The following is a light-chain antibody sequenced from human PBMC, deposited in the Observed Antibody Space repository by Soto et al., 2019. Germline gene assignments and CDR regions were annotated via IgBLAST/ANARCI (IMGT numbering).Light chain of an antibody. Sequence: EVLMTQSQGTLSVSPGERVTVSCRASQSIGSNLAWYPQKPGQAPRLLIYGASTRVIGVPDRFSGGRSGTEFTLTISSLQSEDIAVYFCQQYNDWPPYTFGQGTKLEIK. CDR1: QSIGSN. CDR3: QQYNDWPPYT. CDR2: GAS. V-gene: IGKV3-15*01. J-gene: IGKJ2*01.